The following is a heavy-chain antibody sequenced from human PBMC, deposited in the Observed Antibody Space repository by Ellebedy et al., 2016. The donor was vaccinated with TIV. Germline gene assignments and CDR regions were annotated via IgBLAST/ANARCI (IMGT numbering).Heavy chain of an antibody. CDR1: GGSFSGYY. D-gene: IGHD5-18*01. Sequence: SETLSLTXAVYGGSFSGYYWSWIRQPPGKGLEWIGEINHSGSTNYNPSLKSRVTISVDTSKNQFSLKLSSVTAADTAVYYCARRIIGYSYGVWGQGTLVTVSS. V-gene: IGHV4-34*01. CDR3: ARRIIGYSYGV. CDR2: INHSGST. J-gene: IGHJ4*02.